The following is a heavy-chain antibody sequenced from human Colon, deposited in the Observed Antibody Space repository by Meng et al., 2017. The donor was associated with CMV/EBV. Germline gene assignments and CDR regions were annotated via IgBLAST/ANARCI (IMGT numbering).Heavy chain of an antibody. D-gene: IGHD3-10*01. Sequence: ASGFAFSSAWMSWVRQAPGKGLEWVGRIKRKSDGGTLDYAAPVKGRFSISRDDAKNTLYLEMNSLKIGDTAVYYCSAGAGMSDTDYWGQGTLVTVSS. CDR2: IKRKSDGGTL. CDR1: GFAFSSAW. V-gene: IGHV3-15*01. CDR3: SAGAGMSDTDY. J-gene: IGHJ4*02.